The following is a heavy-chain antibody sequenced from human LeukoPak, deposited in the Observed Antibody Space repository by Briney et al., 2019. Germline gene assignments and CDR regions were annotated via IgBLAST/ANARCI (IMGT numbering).Heavy chain of an antibody. D-gene: IGHD6-13*01. CDR3: ARSRSYSSTWYNP. CDR1: GGSIGTYY. V-gene: IGHV4-4*09. J-gene: IGHJ5*02. Sequence: SETLSLTCTVSGGSIGTYYWSWIRQPPGKGLEWIGYIYTSGSTNYNPSLKGRVTISVDTSKNQFSLKLTSVTAADSAVYYCARSRSYSSTWYNPWGQGTLVTVSS. CDR2: IYTSGST.